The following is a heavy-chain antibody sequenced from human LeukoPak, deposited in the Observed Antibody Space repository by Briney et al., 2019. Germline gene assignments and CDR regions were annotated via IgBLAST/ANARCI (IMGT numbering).Heavy chain of an antibody. J-gene: IGHJ4*02. D-gene: IGHD3-10*01. Sequence: SETLSLTCTFSGGSISSYYWSWIRQPAGKGLEWIGRVYPGESSEYNPSLKSRVTMSVDTSKNQFSLKVNSVTAADTAVYYCARVERGGLDYWGQGTLVTVSS. CDR2: VYPGESS. CDR1: GGSISSYY. V-gene: IGHV4-4*07. CDR3: ARVERGGLDY.